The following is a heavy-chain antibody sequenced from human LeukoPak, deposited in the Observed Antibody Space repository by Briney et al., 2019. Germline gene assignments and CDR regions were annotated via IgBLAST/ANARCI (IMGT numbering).Heavy chain of an antibody. Sequence: SQTLSLTCAVSGGSISSGGYSWSWIRQPPGTGLEWIGYIYHSGSTYYNPSLKSRVTISVDRSKNQFSLKLSSVTAADTAVYYCARVLRIAARPRPPVALDYWGQGTLVTVSS. CDR1: GGSISSGGYS. CDR3: ARVLRIAARPRPPVALDY. CDR2: IYHSGST. V-gene: IGHV4-30-2*01. D-gene: IGHD6-6*01. J-gene: IGHJ4*02.